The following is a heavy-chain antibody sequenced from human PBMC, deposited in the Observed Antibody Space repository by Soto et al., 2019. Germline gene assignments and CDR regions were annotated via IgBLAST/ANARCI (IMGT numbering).Heavy chain of an antibody. J-gene: IGHJ6*02. CDR1: GYTFTSYG. V-gene: IGHV1-18*01. CDR2: ISAYNGNT. Sequence: QVQLVQSGAEVKKPGASVKVSCKASGYTFTSYGISWVRQAPGQGLEWMGWISAYNGNTNYAQKLQGRVTMTTDTSTSTAYMELRGLRSDDTAVYYCSGSTSWDCYYYGMDVWGQGTTVTVSS. CDR3: SGSTSWDCYYYGMDV. D-gene: IGHD2-2*01.